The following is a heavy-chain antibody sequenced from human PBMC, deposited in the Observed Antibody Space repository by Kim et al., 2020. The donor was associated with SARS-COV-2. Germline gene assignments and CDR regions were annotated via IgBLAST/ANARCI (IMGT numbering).Heavy chain of an antibody. Sequence: ASVKVSCKASGYTLTNYYLHWVRQAPGQGLEWMGIINPSDGTTTYAQKFQGRVTMTRDTSTSTVYMELSSLRSEDTAIYYCGRRYYTDYAVDYWGQGTLVTVSS. D-gene: IGHD4-17*01. CDR1: GYTLTNYY. V-gene: IGHV1-46*01. CDR2: INPSDGTT. J-gene: IGHJ4*02. CDR3: GRRYYTDYAVDY.